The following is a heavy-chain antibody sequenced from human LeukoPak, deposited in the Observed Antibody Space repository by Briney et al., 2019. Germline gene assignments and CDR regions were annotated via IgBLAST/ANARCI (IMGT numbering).Heavy chain of an antibody. CDR3: ARRRSSGGSLYYYYYGMDV. V-gene: IGHV1-18*01. Sequence: ASVKVSCKASGYTFTSYGISWVRQAPGQGLEWMGWISAYNGNTNYAQKLQGRVTMTTDTSTSTAYMELRSLRSDDTAVYYCARRRSSGGSLYYYYYGMDVWGQGTTVTVPS. D-gene: IGHD2-15*01. CDR1: GYTFTSYG. J-gene: IGHJ6*02. CDR2: ISAYNGNT.